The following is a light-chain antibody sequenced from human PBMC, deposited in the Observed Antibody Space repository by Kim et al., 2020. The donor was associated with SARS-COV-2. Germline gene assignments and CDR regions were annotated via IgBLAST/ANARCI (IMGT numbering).Light chain of an antibody. CDR1: QSISSS. CDR3: QQYSSYST. J-gene: IGKJ1*01. Sequence: SASVGDRVTITCRASQSISSSLAWYQKKPGEAPELLIYAASTLERGVPSRFSGTGSGTEFTLTISSLHSEDLATYYCQQYSSYSTFGQGTKVDIK. V-gene: IGKV1-5*01. CDR2: AAS.